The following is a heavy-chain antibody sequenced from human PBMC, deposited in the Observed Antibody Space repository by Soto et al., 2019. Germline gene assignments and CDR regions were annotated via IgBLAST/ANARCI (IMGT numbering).Heavy chain of an antibody. D-gene: IGHD2-21*02. CDR3: ARVISSMIDTATPYWYFDL. J-gene: IGHJ2*01. V-gene: IGHV4-59*01. Sequence: SETLSLTCTVSGGSISGYDWSWIRQPPGKGLEWIGYIYYSGSTNYNPSLKSRVTISVDTSKNQFSLNLSSVTAADTAVYYCARVISSMIDTATPYWYFDLWGRGILVTVSS. CDR2: IYYSGST. CDR1: GGSISGYD.